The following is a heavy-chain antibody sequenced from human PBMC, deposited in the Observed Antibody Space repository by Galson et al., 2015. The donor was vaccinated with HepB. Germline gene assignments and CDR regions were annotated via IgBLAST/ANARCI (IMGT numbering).Heavy chain of an antibody. CDR3: AKGVYGDYLFDY. CDR2: ISGSGGST. CDR1: GFTFSSYA. D-gene: IGHD4-17*01. Sequence: SLRLSCAASGFTFSSYAMSWVRQAPGKGLEWVSAISGSGGSTYYADSVKGRFTISRDNSKNTLYLQMNSLRAEDTAVYYCAKGVYGDYLFDYWGQGTLVTVSS. J-gene: IGHJ4*02. V-gene: IGHV3-23*01.